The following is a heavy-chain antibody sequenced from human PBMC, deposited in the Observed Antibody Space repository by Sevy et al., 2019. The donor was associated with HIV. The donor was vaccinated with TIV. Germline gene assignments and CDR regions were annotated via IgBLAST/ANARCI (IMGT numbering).Heavy chain of an antibody. Sequence: GGSLRLSCAASGFTFSSYAMSWVRQAPGKGLEWVSAISGSGGRTYYADSVKGRFTISRDNSKNTLYLQMNSLRAEDTAVYYCAKDTSYDYVWGSYRPTLDYWGQGTLVTVSS. CDR1: GFTFSSYA. J-gene: IGHJ4*02. V-gene: IGHV3-23*01. D-gene: IGHD3-16*02. CDR3: AKDTSYDYVWGSYRPTLDY. CDR2: ISGSGGRT.